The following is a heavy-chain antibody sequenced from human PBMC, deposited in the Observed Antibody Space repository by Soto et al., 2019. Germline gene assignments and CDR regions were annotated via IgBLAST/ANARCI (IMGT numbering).Heavy chain of an antibody. CDR2: ISNDGNSK. D-gene: IGHD2-15*01. CDR3: AKAGRTADTPSSPLDS. CDR1: EFTFDKYY. Sequence: GGSLRLSCAASEFTFDKYYMTWVRQAPGRGPGWVAVISNDGNSKYYAVSVKGRFTISRDNSEDTLYLEMNSLRAEDPPPYYCAKAGRTADTPSSPLDSWGLGALVTLAS. J-gene: IGHJ5*01. V-gene: IGHV3-30*18.